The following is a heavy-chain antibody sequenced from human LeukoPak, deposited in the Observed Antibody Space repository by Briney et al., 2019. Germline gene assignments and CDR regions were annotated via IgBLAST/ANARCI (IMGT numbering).Heavy chain of an antibody. CDR2: IYPGDSDT. Sequence: GESLKISCKGSGYTFSSYWIGWVRQMPGKGLEWMGIIYPGDSDTRYSPSFQGQVSISADKSISTAYLQWSSLKASDTAIYYCARLHGYNWSGHLDYWGQGTLVTVSS. CDR3: ARLHGYNWSGHLDY. CDR1: GYTFSSYW. V-gene: IGHV5-51*01. D-gene: IGHD5-24*01. J-gene: IGHJ4*02.